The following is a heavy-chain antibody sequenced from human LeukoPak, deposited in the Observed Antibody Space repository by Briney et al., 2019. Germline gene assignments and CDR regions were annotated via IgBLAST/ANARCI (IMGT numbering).Heavy chain of an antibody. V-gene: IGHV4-30-2*01. CDR3: ARAGEWWFGEVLGLYGMDV. Sequence: PSETLSLTCAVSGGSISSGGYSWAWIGQPPGKGREWIVCVYHIGGTNYNPPLKIRVSISVDRSRNQFSLKLSSVTAADTAVYYCARAGEWWFGEVLGLYGMDVWGQGTTVTVSS. CDR1: GGSISSGGYS. J-gene: IGHJ6*02. D-gene: IGHD3-10*01. CDR2: VYHIGGT.